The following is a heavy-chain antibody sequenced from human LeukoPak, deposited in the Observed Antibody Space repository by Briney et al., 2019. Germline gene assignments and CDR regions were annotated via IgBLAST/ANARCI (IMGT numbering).Heavy chain of an antibody. V-gene: IGHV1-46*01. J-gene: IGHJ4*02. CDR3: ARGESIAARPIDY. CDR1: RHSLTIYY. Sequence: GASVKVSCKASRHSLTIYYIHWVRQAPGQGLEWMGIINPSGGSTSYAQKFQGRVTMTRDMSTSTVYMELSSLRSEDTAVYYCARGESIAARPIDYWGQGTLVTVSS. D-gene: IGHD6-6*01. CDR2: INPSGGST.